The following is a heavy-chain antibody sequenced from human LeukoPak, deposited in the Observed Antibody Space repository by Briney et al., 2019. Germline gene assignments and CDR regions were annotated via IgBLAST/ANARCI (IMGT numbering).Heavy chain of an antibody. J-gene: IGHJ4*02. CDR3: ARDSRDMLTGYPYIDY. D-gene: IGHD3-9*01. CDR2: INPNSGGT. V-gene: IGHV1-2*02. Sequence: ASVKVSCKASGYTFTGYHMHWVRQAPGQGLEWMGWINPNSGGTNYAQKFQGRVTMTRDTSISTAYMELSRLRSDDTAVYYCARDSRDMLTGYPYIDYWGQGTLVTVSS. CDR1: GYTFTGYH.